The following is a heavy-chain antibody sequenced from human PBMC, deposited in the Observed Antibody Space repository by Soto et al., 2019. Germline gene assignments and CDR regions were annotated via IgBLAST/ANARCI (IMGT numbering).Heavy chain of an antibody. CDR3: ASSPMVRGVIINGGLDY. CDR1: GGSFSGYY. D-gene: IGHD3-10*01. V-gene: IGHV4-34*01. CDR2: INHSGST. Sequence: PSETLSLTCAVYGGSFSGYYWSWIRQPPGKGLEWIGEINHSGSTNYNPSLKSRVTISVDTSKNQFSLKLSSVTAADTAVYYCASSPMVRGVIINGGLDYWGQGTLVTVSS. J-gene: IGHJ4*02.